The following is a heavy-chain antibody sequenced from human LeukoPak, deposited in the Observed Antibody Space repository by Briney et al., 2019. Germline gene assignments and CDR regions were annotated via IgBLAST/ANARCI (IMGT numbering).Heavy chain of an antibody. D-gene: IGHD3-3*01. Sequence: GGSLRLSCAASGFTFSSYAMSWVRQAPGKGLEWISAISGSGGSTDYAASVKGRFTISRDNSKNTLYLQMNSLRAEDTAVYYCANLIFGVITRFEYWGQGTLVTVSS. CDR3: ANLIFGVITRFEY. CDR2: ISGSGGST. V-gene: IGHV3-23*01. CDR1: GFTFSSYA. J-gene: IGHJ4*02.